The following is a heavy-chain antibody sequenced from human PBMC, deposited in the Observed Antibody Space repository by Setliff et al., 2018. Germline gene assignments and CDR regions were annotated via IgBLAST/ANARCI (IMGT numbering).Heavy chain of an antibody. CDR3: ARSFSRREKFLLDY. CDR1: GGSVSSGSYY. J-gene: IGHJ4*02. V-gene: IGHV4-61*01. CDR2: IYYSGST. Sequence: PSETLSLTCTVSGGSVSSGSYYWSWIRQPPGKGLEWIGYIYYSGSTNYNPSLKSRVTISMDTSKNQFSLKVSSVTAADTAVYYCARSFSRREKFLLDYWGQGALVTVSS.